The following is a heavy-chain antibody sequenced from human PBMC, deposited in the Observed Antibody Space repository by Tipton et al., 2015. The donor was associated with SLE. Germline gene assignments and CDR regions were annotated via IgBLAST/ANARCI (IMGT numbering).Heavy chain of an antibody. CDR3: ARLHGYSYGLNWFDP. CDR2: IYTNENT. V-gene: IGHV4-4*07. CDR1: GGSLSIYY. D-gene: IGHD5-18*01. J-gene: IGHJ5*02. Sequence: TLSLTCTVSGGSLSIYYWGWIRQPAGGGLEWIGRIYTNENTNYNPSLKSRVTMPVDTSKNHFSLRLTSVIAADTAVYYCARLHGYSYGLNWFDPWGQGTLISVSS.